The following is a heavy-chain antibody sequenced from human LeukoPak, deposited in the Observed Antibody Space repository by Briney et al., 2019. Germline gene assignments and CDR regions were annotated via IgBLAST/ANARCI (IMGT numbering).Heavy chain of an antibody. V-gene: IGHV3-23*01. CDR2: ISGSGGRT. CDR1: GLTFSKYS. Sequence: GGSLRLSCAASGLTFSKYSMTWVRQAPGKGREWVSAISGSGGRTYYADSVKGRFTVSRDNSKSTLYLQMNSLRAEDTAVYYCAKTDSSDYSYYFDYWGQGTLVTVSS. D-gene: IGHD3-22*01. J-gene: IGHJ4*02. CDR3: AKTDSSDYSYYFDY.